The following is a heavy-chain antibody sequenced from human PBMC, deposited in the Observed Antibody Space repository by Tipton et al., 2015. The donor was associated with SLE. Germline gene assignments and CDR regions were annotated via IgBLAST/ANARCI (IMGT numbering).Heavy chain of an antibody. Sequence: TLSLTCAVYGGSFSGYYWSWIRQPPGKGLEWIGYIYYSGSTYYNPSLKSRVTISVDTSKNQFSLKLSSVTAADTAVYYCARESYYYDSSGYEYWGQGTLVTVSS. CDR3: ARESYYYDSSGYEY. D-gene: IGHD3-22*01. CDR1: GGSFSGYY. CDR2: IYYSGST. V-gene: IGHV4-30-4*08. J-gene: IGHJ4*02.